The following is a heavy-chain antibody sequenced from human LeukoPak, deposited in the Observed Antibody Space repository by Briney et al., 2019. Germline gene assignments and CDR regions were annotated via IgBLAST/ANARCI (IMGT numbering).Heavy chain of an antibody. CDR3: ARDLGWLHFDF. CDR1: GFTFSSYW. CDR2: IKEDGSVK. J-gene: IGHJ4*02. D-gene: IGHD5-24*01. Sequence: GGSLRLSCAVSGFTFSSYWMSWVRQAPGKGLEWVAHIKEDGSVKAYVDSVRGRFTISRDNAKNSLCLQMNSLRSEDTAVYYCARDLGWLHFDFWGQGTLVTVSS. V-gene: IGHV3-7*04.